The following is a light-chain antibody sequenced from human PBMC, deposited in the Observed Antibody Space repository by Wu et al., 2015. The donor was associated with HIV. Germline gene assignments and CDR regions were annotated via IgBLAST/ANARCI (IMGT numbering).Light chain of an antibody. J-gene: IGKJ4*01. CDR1: QDIRSA. CDR2: DAS. Sequence: AIQVTQSPSSLSATAGDRVTITCRASQDIRSALAWYQHKPGKAPRLLIYDASSLESGVPSRFSGSGSGTDFTLTIGSLQAEDFATYYCQQFNSYPALAFGGGTRVEIK. V-gene: IGKV1-13*02. CDR3: QQFNSYPALA.